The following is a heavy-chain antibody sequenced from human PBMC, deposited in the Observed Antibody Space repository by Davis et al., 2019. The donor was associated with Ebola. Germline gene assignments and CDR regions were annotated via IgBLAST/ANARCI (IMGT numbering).Heavy chain of an antibody. CDR2: INPNSGGT. CDR1: GYTFTSYY. CDR3: ARFHGSTKRTAYFDY. D-gene: IGHD1-26*01. J-gene: IGHJ4*02. V-gene: IGHV1-2*04. Sequence: AASVKVSCKASGYTFTSYYMHWVRQAPGQGLEWMGWINPNSGGTNYAQKFQGWVTMTRDTSISTAYMELSRLRSEDTAVYYCARFHGSTKRTAYFDYWGQGTLVTVSS.